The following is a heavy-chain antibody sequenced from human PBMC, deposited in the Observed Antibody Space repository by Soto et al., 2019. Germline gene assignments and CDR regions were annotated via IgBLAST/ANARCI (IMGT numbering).Heavy chain of an antibody. D-gene: IGHD6-19*01. Sequence: RASVKVSCKASGYTFTSYGISWVRQAPGQGLEWMGWISAYNGNTNYAQKLQGRVTMTTDTSTSTAYMELRSLRSDDTAVYYCARDIGIAVAGPFGYWGQGTLVTVSS. CDR2: ISAYNGNT. CDR1: GYTFTSYG. CDR3: ARDIGIAVAGPFGY. V-gene: IGHV1-18*04. J-gene: IGHJ4*02.